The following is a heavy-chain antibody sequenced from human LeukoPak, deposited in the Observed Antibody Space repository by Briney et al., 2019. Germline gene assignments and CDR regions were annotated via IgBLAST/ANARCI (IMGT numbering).Heavy chain of an antibody. CDR2: TNHSGST. D-gene: IGHD6-13*01. Sequence: PSETLSLTCAVYGGSFSGYYWSWIRQPPGKGLEWIGETNHSGSTNYNPSLKSRVTISVDTSKNQFSLKLSSVTAADTAVYYCARVGGQQLVPYYYYYMDVWGKGTTVTVSS. CDR3: ARVGGQQLVPYYYYYMDV. J-gene: IGHJ6*03. V-gene: IGHV4-34*01. CDR1: GGSFSGYY.